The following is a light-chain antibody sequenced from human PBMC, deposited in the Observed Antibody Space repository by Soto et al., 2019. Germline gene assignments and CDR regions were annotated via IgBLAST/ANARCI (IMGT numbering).Light chain of an antibody. Sequence: EIVLTQSPGTLSLSPGERATLSCRASQSVSSAYLAWYQHKPGQPPTLLIYAASSRVTGIPDRFSGSGSGTYFTLTISTLAPEDFALYYCQQYGSSSTWTFGQGTKVEIK. CDR2: AAS. CDR3: QQYGSSSTWT. V-gene: IGKV3-20*01. J-gene: IGKJ1*01. CDR1: QSVSSAY.